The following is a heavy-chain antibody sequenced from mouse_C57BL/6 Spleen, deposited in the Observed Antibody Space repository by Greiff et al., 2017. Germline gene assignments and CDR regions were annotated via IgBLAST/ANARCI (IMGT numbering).Heavy chain of an antibody. V-gene: IGHV3-6*01. CDR2: ISYDGSN. CDR1: GYSITSGYY. D-gene: IGHD2-5*01. J-gene: IGHJ3*01. Sequence: EVHLVESGPGLVKPSQSLSLTCSVTGYSITSGYYWNWIRQFPGNKLEWMGYISYDGSNNYNPSLKNRISITRDTSKNQFFLKLNSVTTEDTATYYCARGYYSNPFAYWGQGTLVTVSA. CDR3: ARGYYSNPFAY.